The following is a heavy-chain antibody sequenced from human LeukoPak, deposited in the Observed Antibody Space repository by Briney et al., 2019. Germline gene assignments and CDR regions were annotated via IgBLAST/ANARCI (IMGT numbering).Heavy chain of an antibody. V-gene: IGHV3-7*01. CDR1: GFSFRNYW. CDR2: TKPDGSAE. Sequence: PGGSLRLSCAASGFSFRNYWMGWVRQAPGKGLEWVANTKPDGSAEYYPDSVRGRFTASRDNANNLLYLQMNRLRAEDTAVYYCARDGGLHTNFDYWGQGTLLTVSS. D-gene: IGHD2-15*01. CDR3: ARDGGLHTNFDY. J-gene: IGHJ4*02.